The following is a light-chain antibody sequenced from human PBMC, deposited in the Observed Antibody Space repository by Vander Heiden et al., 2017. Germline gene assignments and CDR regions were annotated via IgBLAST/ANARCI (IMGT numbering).Light chain of an antibody. Sequence: SSELTPPPSVSVSPGQTARITCSGDALPKEYACWYQQKSGQAPALVIYGDTKRPSGIPERFSGSRSGTMATLTISGAQVEDEADYYCYSTDSSGNHRVFGGGTKLTDL. CDR1: ALPKEY. CDR3: YSTDSSGNHRV. V-gene: IGLV3-10*01. CDR2: GDT. J-gene: IGLJ2*01.